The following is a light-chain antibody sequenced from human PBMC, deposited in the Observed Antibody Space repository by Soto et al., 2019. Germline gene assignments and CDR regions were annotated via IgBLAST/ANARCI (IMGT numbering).Light chain of an antibody. Sequence: DIQRTQSPSSLSASVGDRVTITCRASQSISSYLNWYQKKPGKDPKLLIYAASSLQSGVPSRFSGSGSGTDFNLTISSLQPEDFATYECQQRYSTTRTFGQGTKVDTK. CDR1: QSISSY. CDR3: QQRYSTTRT. CDR2: AAS. J-gene: IGKJ1*01. V-gene: IGKV1-39*01.